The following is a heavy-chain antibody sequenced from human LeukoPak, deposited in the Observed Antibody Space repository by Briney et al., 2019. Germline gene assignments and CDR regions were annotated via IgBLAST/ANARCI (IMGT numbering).Heavy chain of an antibody. CDR2: ISDDGSNT. CDR1: GFTFSNYG. Sequence: QPGRSLRLSCEVSGFTFSNYGMHWVRQAAGKGLEWVSLISDDGSNTHYVDSVKGRFTISRDNSKNTLYLQMNSLRAEDTAVYYCARDLTRYPEGHFDYWGQGTLVTVSS. J-gene: IGHJ4*02. D-gene: IGHD3-3*01. V-gene: IGHV3-30*03. CDR3: ARDLTRYPEGHFDY.